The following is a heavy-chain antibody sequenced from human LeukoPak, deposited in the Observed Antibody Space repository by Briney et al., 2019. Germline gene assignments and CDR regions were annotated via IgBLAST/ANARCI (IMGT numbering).Heavy chain of an antibody. D-gene: IGHD6-13*01. V-gene: IGHV3-23*01. CDR2: INGSGGST. CDR3: AKLIAAALSGDY. CDR1: GFTFSSYA. J-gene: IGHJ4*02. Sequence: GGSLRLSCAASGFTFSSYAMSWVRQAPGKGLEWVSAINGSGGSTYYADSVKGRFTISRDNSKNTLYLQMNSLRAEDTAVYYCAKLIAAALSGDYWGQGTLVTVSS.